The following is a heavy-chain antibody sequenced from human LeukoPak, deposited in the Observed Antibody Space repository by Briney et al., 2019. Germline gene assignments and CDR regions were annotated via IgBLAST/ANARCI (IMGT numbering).Heavy chain of an antibody. CDR3: ARDQYYYGSGGEGFDP. CDR1: GYTFTGYY. V-gene: IGHV1-2*06. Sequence: ASVKVSCKAFGYTFTGYYMHWVRQAPGQGLEWMGRINPNSGGTNYARKFEGRVTLTRDTSITTAHMELSRLTSDDTAVYYCARDQYYYGSGGEGFDPWGQGTLVTVSS. CDR2: INPNSGGT. D-gene: IGHD3-10*01. J-gene: IGHJ5*02.